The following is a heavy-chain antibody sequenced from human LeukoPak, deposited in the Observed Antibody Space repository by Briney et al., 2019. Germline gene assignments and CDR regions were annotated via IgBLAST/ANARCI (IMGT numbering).Heavy chain of an antibody. CDR3: ARGSGSVAGIFFGMYRRGGFDP. Sequence: PSETLSLTCTVSGSSISTSNYYWGWIRQPPGKGLEWIGEINHSGSTNYNPSLKSRVTISVDTSKNQFSLKLSSVTAADTAVYYCARGSGSVAGIFFGMYRRGGFDPWGQGTLVTVSS. CDR2: INHSGST. J-gene: IGHJ5*02. V-gene: IGHV4-39*07. CDR1: GSSISTSNYY. D-gene: IGHD6-19*01.